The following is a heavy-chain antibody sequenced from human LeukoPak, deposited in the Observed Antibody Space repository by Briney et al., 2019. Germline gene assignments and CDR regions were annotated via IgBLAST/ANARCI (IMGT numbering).Heavy chain of an antibody. CDR2: IYYSGST. D-gene: IGHD2-2*01. CDR1: GGSISSNY. Sequence: SETLSLTCTVSGGSISSNYWSWIRQPPGKGLECIGYIYYSGSTNYNPSLKSRITISVDTSKNQFSLKLSSVTAADTAMYYCARTAMVPAAMHTWCFDLWGRGTLVTVSS. J-gene: IGHJ2*01. CDR3: ARTAMVPAAMHTWCFDL. V-gene: IGHV4-59*01.